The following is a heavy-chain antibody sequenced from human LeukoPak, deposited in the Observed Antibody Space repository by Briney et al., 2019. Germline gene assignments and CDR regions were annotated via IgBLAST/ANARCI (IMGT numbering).Heavy chain of an antibody. CDR3: ARAGVYYYDSSGYLSYFDY. CDR1: GGSFSGYY. J-gene: IGHJ4*02. V-gene: IGHV4-34*01. Sequence: SETLSLTCAVYGGSFSGYYWSWIRQPPGKGLEWIGEINHSGSTNYNPSLKSRVTISVDTSKNQFSLKLSSVTAADTAVYYCARAGVYYYDSSGYLSYFDYWGQGTLVTVSS. D-gene: IGHD3-22*01. CDR2: INHSGST.